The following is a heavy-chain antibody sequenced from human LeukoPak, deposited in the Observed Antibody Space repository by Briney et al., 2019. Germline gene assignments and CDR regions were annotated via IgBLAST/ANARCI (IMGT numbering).Heavy chain of an antibody. J-gene: IGHJ4*02. CDR3: ARYHAYYDSSGYYQTPLGY. V-gene: IGHV1-18*01. CDR1: GYTFTSYG. Sequence: ASVKVSCKASGYTFTSYGISWVRQAPGQGLEWMGWISAYNGNTNYAQKLQGRVTMTTDTSTSTAYMELRSLRSDDTAVYYCARYHAYYDSSGYYQTPLGYWGQGTLVTVSS. D-gene: IGHD3-22*01. CDR2: ISAYNGNT.